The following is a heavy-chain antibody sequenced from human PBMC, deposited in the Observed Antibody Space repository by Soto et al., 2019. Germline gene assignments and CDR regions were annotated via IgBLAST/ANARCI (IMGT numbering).Heavy chain of an antibody. CDR1: GFTFTGYW. J-gene: IGHJ5*01. Sequence: PXXSLRLSFAASGFTFTGYWMHWVPQAPGMGLVWVSRINSDGSSTNYADSVKGRFTISRDNAKNMVYPQMNSLRPEDTAVYYCASGLVEYSSSWFDYWGQGTPVTAPQ. V-gene: IGHV3-74*01. D-gene: IGHD6-13*01. CDR2: INSDGSST. CDR3: ASGLVEYSSSWFDY.